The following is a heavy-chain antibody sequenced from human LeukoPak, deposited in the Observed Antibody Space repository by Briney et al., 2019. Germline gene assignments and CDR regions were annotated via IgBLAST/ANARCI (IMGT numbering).Heavy chain of an antibody. D-gene: IGHD6-19*01. V-gene: IGHV1-2*02. CDR3: ARSLRGWYKDY. CDR2: INPNSGGT. CDR1: GYTFTGYY. Sequence: ASVKVSCKASGYTFTGYYMHWVRQAPGQGLEWMGWINPNSGGTNYAQKFQGRVSMTRDTSISTIYMELSSLRSEDTAVYYCARSLRGWYKDYWGQGTLVTVSS. J-gene: IGHJ4*02.